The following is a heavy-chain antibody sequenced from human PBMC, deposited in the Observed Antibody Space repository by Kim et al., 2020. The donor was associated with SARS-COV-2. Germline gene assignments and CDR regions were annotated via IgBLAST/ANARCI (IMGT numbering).Heavy chain of an antibody. V-gene: IGHV3-23*01. D-gene: IGHD6-19*01. CDR1: GFTFSSYA. J-gene: IGHJ4*02. CDR3: AKDLRYRIAVADHFDY. CDR2: ISGSGGST. Sequence: GGSLRLSYAASGFTFSSYAMSWVRQAPGKGLEWVSAISGSGGSTYYADSVKGRFTISRDNSKNTLYLKMNSLRAEDTAVYYCAKDLRYRIAVADHFDYWGQGTLVTVSS.